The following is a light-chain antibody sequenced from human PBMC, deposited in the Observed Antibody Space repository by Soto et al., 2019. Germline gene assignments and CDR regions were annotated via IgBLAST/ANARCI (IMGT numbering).Light chain of an antibody. Sequence: QSALTQPASVSGSPGQSSTISCTGTSSDVGNYNLVSWYQQHPGKAPKLIIYATRKRPSGVSNRYSGSKSGNTASLTISGLQAEDEATYHCCSYAGSITFTFGGGTKLTVL. CDR2: ATR. CDR1: SSDVGNYNL. V-gene: IGLV2-23*02. CDR3: CSYAGSITFT. J-gene: IGLJ2*01.